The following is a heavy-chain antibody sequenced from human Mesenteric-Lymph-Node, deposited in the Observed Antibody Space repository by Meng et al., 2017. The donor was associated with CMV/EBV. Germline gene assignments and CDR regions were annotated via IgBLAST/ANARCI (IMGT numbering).Heavy chain of an antibody. J-gene: IGHJ4*02. Sequence: GSLRLSCTVSGGSISSYYWTWIRQPPGKGLEWIGYIYYSGSTNYNPSLKSRVTISVDTSTHQFSLKLSSVTAADTAVYYCARNGWDSSSGGFDYWGQGTLVTVSS. CDR1: GGSISSYY. D-gene: IGHD6-6*01. CDR3: ARNGWDSSSGGFDY. V-gene: IGHV4-59*12. CDR2: IYYSGST.